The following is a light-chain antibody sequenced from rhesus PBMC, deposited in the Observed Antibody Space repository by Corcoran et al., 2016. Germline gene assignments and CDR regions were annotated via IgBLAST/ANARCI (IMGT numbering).Light chain of an antibody. J-gene: IGKJ1*01. CDR3: QHYYSTPPT. Sequence: DIQMTQSPSSLSASVGDRVTITCRASQGITNDLACYQQKPGETPKLLIYEASSLQSGIPSRFSGSGSGTDCTLTSSSLQSEDFATYYCQHYYSTPPTFGQGTKVEIK. CDR1: QGITND. V-gene: IGKV1-25*01. CDR2: EAS.